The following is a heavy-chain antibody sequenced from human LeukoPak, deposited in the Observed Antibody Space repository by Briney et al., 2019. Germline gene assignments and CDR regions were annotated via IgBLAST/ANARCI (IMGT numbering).Heavy chain of an antibody. CDR3: ARQGPWFDP. Sequence: SETLSLTCTVSGGSINNYYWSWIRQSAGKGLEWIGRMYPTGNTNYNPSLRGRVTMSVDTSKNQFFLRLTSVTAADTALYYCARQGPWFDPWGQGTLVTVSS. J-gene: IGHJ5*02. CDR1: GGSINNYY. CDR2: MYPTGNT. V-gene: IGHV4-4*07.